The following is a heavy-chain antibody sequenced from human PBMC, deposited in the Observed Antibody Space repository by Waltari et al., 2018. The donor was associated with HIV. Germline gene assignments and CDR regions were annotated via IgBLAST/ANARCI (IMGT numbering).Heavy chain of an antibody. V-gene: IGHV4-4*07. CDR3: ARDGSPIDF. Sequence: QVQLQESGPGLVKTSETLSLTCPVSGGSISNYYWSCIRQTAGKGLEWIGRIYSSGTTEYNPSLKSRVTMSVDTSKNQFSLNLTSVTAADTAVYYCARDGSPIDFWGQGTLVTVSS. CDR2: IYSSGTT. J-gene: IGHJ4*02. CDR1: GGSISNYY.